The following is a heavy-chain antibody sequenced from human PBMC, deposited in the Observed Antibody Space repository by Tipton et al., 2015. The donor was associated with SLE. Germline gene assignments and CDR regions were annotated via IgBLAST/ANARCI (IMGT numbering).Heavy chain of an antibody. CDR2: INHSGST. CDR3: ARAHGITMIVNY. V-gene: IGHV4-34*01. D-gene: IGHD3-22*01. J-gene: IGHJ4*02. Sequence: TLSLTCAVYGGSFSHNYWSWIRQPPGKGLEWIGEINHSGSTNYNPSLKSRVTISVDTSKNQFSLKLSSVTAADTAVYYCARAHGITMIVNYWGQGTLVTVSS. CDR1: GGSFSHNY.